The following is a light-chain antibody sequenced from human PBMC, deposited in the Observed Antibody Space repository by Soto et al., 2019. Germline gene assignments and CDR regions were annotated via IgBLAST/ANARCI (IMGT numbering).Light chain of an antibody. CDR3: SSYTSSSTPYV. Sequence: QSVLTQPASVSGSAGQSSTISCTGTSSDVGGYNYVSWYQQHPGKAPKLMIYEVSNRPSGVSNRFSGSKSGNTASLTISGLQAEDEADYYCSSYTSSSTPYVFGTGTRSPS. CDR1: SSDVGGYNY. V-gene: IGLV2-14*01. CDR2: EVS. J-gene: IGLJ1*01.